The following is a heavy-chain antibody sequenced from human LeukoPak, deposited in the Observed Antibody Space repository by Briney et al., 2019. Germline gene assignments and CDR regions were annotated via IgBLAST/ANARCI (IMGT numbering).Heavy chain of an antibody. CDR3: AREQSVDGRDAFDV. CDR2: IYYTGST. CDR1: GGFTSSYY. J-gene: IGHJ3*01. Sequence: PSEPLSLTCIASGGFTSSYYWNWIRQPPAKGLEWIGYIYYTGSTNYNPSLKSRVTISVDTSKNQFSLKLSSVTAADTAVYYCAREQSVDGRDAFDVWGQGTMVTVSS. V-gene: IGHV4-59*01. D-gene: IGHD2-8*01.